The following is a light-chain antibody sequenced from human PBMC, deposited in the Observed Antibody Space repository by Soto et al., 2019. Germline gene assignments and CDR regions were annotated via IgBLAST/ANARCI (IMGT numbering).Light chain of an antibody. J-gene: IGKJ5*01. CDR2: GAS. CDR1: QSVSSN. V-gene: IGKV3-15*01. CDR3: QQYNNWPPLT. Sequence: EIVMTQSPATLSVSPGERATLSCRASQSVSSNLAWYQQKPGQAPRLLIYGASTRATGIPARFSGGGSGTEFTLTFSSLQSEDFAVYYCQQYNNWPPLTFGQGTRLEIK.